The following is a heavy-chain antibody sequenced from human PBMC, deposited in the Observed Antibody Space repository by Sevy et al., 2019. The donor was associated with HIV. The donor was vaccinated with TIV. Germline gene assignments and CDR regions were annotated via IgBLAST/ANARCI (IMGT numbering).Heavy chain of an antibody. CDR3: AKGGLRAAGQGDY. Sequence: GGSLRLSCAASGFTFSSYGMHWVRQAPDKGLEWVAVISYDGSNKYYADSVKGRFTISRDNSKNALYLQMNSLRAEDTAVYYCAKGGLRAAGQGDYWGQGTLVTVSS. V-gene: IGHV3-30*18. CDR2: ISYDGSNK. J-gene: IGHJ4*02. CDR1: GFTFSSYG. D-gene: IGHD6-13*01.